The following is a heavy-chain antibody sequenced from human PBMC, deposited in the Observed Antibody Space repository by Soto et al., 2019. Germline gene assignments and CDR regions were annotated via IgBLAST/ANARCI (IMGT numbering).Heavy chain of an antibody. Sequence: QVQLLQSGAEVKKPGASVRISCMASGFTFINSYMHWVRQAPGQGLEWVGLVNPSAGSTRYAQQFQCSVTMTRDMSTSTVYMELSSLTSGDTAVYYCARGEFNWNDPGFDYWGQGSLVSVSS. CDR3: ARGEFNWNDPGFDY. D-gene: IGHD1-20*01. CDR1: GFTFINSY. V-gene: IGHV1-46*01. J-gene: IGHJ4*02. CDR2: VNPSAGST.